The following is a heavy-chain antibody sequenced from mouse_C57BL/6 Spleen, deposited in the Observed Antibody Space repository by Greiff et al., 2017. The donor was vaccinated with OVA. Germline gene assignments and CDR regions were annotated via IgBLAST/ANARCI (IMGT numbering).Heavy chain of an antibody. CDR3: TSHYYYGSSYYYAMDY. D-gene: IGHD1-1*01. J-gene: IGHJ4*01. CDR2: IRNKANNHAT. V-gene: IGHV6-6*01. CDR1: GFTFSDAW. Sequence: EVKLVESGGGLVQPGGSMKLSCAASGFTFSDAWMDWVRQSPEKGLEWVAEIRNKANNHATYYAESVKGRFTISRDDSKSSVYMQMNSLRAEETGMYYGTSHYYYGSSYYYAMDYWGQGTSVTVSS.